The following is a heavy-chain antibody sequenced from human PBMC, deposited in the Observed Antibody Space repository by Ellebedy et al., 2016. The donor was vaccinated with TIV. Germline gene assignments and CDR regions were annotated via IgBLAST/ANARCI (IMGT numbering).Heavy chain of an antibody. V-gene: IGHV4-59*01. CDR2: IYYTGSA. J-gene: IGHJ4*02. CDR3: ASGQAGDS. CDR1: GGSISSKY. Sequence: SETLSLXXTVSGGSISSKYWSWIRQPPGKGLEWIGYIYYTGSANYNPSLRSRVTMSVDTSKNQLSLRLSAATAADTAVYFCASGQAGDSWGQGTLVIVSS.